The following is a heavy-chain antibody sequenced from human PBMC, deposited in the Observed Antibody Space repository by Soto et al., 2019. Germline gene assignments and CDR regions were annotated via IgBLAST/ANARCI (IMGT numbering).Heavy chain of an antibody. J-gene: IGHJ4*02. CDR1: GYTFSSYW. CDR2: IKQDGSEK. D-gene: IGHD2-15*01. CDR3: ARDHLGYCGGGSCDWAEYFDS. Sequence: EVHLVESGGGLVQPGGSLRLSCAASGYTFSSYWMSWVRQAPGKGLEWVANIKQDGSEKYYVDSVKGRFTISRDNAKNSLYLQMNSLRAEDTAVYYCARDHLGYCGGGSCDWAEYFDSWGQGTLVTVSS. V-gene: IGHV3-7*04.